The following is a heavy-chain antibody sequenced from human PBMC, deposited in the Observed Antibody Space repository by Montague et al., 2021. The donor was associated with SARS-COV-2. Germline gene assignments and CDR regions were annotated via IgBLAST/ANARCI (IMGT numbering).Heavy chain of an antibody. V-gene: IGHV4-59*01. CDR3: ARGFDY. Sequence: SETLSLTCTVSGGSISSYYWSWIRQPPGKGLEWFGYIYYSWSTNYNPPLKSRVTISVDTSKNQFSLKLSSVTAAHTAVYYCARGFDYWGQGTLVTVSS. CDR2: IYYSWST. CDR1: GGSISSYY. J-gene: IGHJ4*02.